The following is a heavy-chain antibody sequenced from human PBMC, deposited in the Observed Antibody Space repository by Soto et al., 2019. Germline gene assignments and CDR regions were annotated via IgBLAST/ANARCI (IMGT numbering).Heavy chain of an antibody. J-gene: IGHJ3*02. V-gene: IGHV4-30-4*01. CDR1: GGSISSGDYY. CDR3: ARGRKLYYYDSSGYYYVSAFDI. D-gene: IGHD3-22*01. CDR2: IYYSGST. Sequence: SETLSLTCTVSGGSISSGDYYWSWIRQPPGKGLEWIGYIYYSGSTYYNPSLKSRVTISEDTSKNQFSLKLSSVTAADTAVYYCARGRKLYYYDSSGYYYVSAFDIWGQGTMVTVSS.